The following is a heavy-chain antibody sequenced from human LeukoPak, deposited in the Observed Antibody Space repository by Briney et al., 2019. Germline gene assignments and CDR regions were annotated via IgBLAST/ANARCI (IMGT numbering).Heavy chain of an antibody. Sequence: GGSLRLSCAASGFTFSDYALGWVGQAPGRGLEGVATLSGSGAGTYYSDSVQGRFTISRDNSKRTLFLQMNSLRAEDTAFYYCAKAELGVDTFFDYWGQGTLVTVSS. CDR1: GFTFSDYA. D-gene: IGHD3-3*01. CDR2: LSGSGAGT. V-gene: IGHV3-23*01. CDR3: AKAELGVDTFFDY. J-gene: IGHJ4*02.